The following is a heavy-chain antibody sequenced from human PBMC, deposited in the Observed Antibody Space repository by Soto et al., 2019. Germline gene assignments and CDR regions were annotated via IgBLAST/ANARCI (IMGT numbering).Heavy chain of an antibody. J-gene: IGHJ6*02. CDR2: IIPFIGTA. V-gene: IGHV1-69*11. D-gene: IGHD4-17*01. CDR1: GGTFSSYA. CDR3: ARVVMTTVSASYYYGMDV. Sequence: SVKVSCKASGGTFSSYAISWVRQAPGQGLEWMGRIIPFIGTANYAQKFQGRVTITADESTSTAYMELTSLRSEDTAVYYCARVVMTTVSASYYYGMDVWGQGTTVTVSS.